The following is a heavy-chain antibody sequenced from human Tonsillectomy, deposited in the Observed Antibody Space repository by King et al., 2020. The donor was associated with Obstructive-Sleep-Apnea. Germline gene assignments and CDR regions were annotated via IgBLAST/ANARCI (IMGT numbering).Heavy chain of an antibody. J-gene: IGHJ4*02. CDR2: ISWNSGGI. Sequence: VQLVESGGGLVQPGRSLRLSCAASGFTFDDYAMHWVRQAPGKGLEWVSGISWNSGGIGDADSVKGGFTISRDNAKNSLYLQMNSLVAEDTALYYCAEGAGFDWLLYNIDYWGQGTLVTVSS. V-gene: IGHV3-9*01. D-gene: IGHD3-9*01. CDR3: AEGAGFDWLLYNIDY. CDR1: GFTFDDYA.